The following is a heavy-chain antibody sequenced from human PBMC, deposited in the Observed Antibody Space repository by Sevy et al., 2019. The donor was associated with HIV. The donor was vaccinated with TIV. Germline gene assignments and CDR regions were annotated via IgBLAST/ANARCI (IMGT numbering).Heavy chain of an antibody. V-gene: IGHV1-18*01. CDR1: GYTFTSYG. Sequence: ASVKVSCKASGYTFTSYGISWVRQAPGQGLEWMGWIRAYNGNTNYAQKLQGRVTMTTDTSTSTAYMELRSLRSDDTAVYYCAREPPSYSSGLNPTDYWGQGTLVTVSS. J-gene: IGHJ4*02. D-gene: IGHD6-19*01. CDR2: IRAYNGNT. CDR3: AREPPSYSSGLNPTDY.